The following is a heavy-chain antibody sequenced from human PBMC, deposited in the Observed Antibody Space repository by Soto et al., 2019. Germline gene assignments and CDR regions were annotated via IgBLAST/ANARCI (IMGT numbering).Heavy chain of an antibody. CDR1: GFTFSNYC. J-gene: IGHJ6*02. D-gene: IGHD2-21*02. Sequence: QGQLVEAGGGVVQPGRSRRLSCAASGFTFSNYCMHWVRQAPGKGLEWVAVISYDGSNTYYADSVKGRFTISRDNSKNTLYLHMNSLRAAATAVYYCAKAPARAVTLSYYYCGMDIWGQGTTVTVSS. V-gene: IGHV3-30*18. CDR2: ISYDGSNT. CDR3: AKAPARAVTLSYYYCGMDI.